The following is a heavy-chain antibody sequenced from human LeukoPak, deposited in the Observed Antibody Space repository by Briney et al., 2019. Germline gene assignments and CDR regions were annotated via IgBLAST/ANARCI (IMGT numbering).Heavy chain of an antibody. J-gene: IGHJ4*02. CDR3: AKSSGSSSWYDYFDY. Sequence: GGSLRLSCAASGFYFNTYAMHWVRQAPGKGLEWVAFVRFDGSNTRYADSVKGRFTISRDNSKNTLFLQMNNRRAEDTAVYYCAKSSGSSSWYDYFDYWGQGTLATVSS. V-gene: IGHV3-30*02. CDR1: GFYFNTYA. D-gene: IGHD6-19*01. CDR2: VRFDGSNT.